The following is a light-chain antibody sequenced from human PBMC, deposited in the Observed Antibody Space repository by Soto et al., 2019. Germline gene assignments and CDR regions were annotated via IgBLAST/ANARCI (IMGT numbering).Light chain of an antibody. CDR3: QQSYNTPLT. J-gene: IGKJ1*01. V-gene: IGKV1-39*01. CDR2: DAS. CDR1: QTIGTY. Sequence: IEVTQSPSSLAASLGDRVTSTCRASQTIGTYVNWYRQKSGAAPELLIYDASTLRSGVPSRFRGGASGTDFTLTISSLQLDDFATYYCQQSYNTPLTFGQGTKGDIK.